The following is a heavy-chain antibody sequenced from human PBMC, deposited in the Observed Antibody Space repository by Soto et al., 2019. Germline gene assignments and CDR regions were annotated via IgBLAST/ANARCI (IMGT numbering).Heavy chain of an antibody. J-gene: IGHJ3*02. V-gene: IGHV1-69*13. CDR2: IIPIFGTA. CDR1: GGTFSSYA. Sequence: SVKVSCKASGGTFSSYAISWVRQAPGQGLEWMGGIIPIFGTANYAQKFQGRVTITADESTSTAYMELSSLRSEDTAVYYCARDSDYGGDLGFVGAFDIWGQGTMVTVSS. D-gene: IGHD4-17*01. CDR3: ARDSDYGGDLGFVGAFDI.